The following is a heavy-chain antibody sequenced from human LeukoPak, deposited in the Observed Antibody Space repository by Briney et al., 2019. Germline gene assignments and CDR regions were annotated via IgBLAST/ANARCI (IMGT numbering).Heavy chain of an antibody. CDR2: ITGSGDIT. D-gene: IGHD3-22*01. V-gene: IGHV3-23*01. CDR3: AKTDSGDYSYYFDY. CDR1: GFTFSNYA. J-gene: IGHJ4*02. Sequence: GGSLRLSCAVSGFTFSNYALSWVRQAPGKGLEWLSAITGSGDITYYADSVKGRFTVSRDISKNTLYLQMNSLRAEDTAVYYCAKTDSGDYSYYFDYWGQGTLVTVSS.